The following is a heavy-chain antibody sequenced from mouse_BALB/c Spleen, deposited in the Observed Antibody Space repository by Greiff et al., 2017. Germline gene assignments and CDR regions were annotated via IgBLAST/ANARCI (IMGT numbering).Heavy chain of an antibody. CDR3: ARSYDAWFAY. J-gene: IGHJ3*01. V-gene: IGHV1-4*02. D-gene: IGHD2-12*01. CDR2: INPSSGYT. CDR1: GYTFTSYT. Sequence: QVQLKQSAAELARPGASVKMSCKASGYTFTSYTMHWVKQRPGQGLEWIGYINPSSGYTEYNQKFKDKTTLTADKSSSTAYMQLSSLTSEDSAVYYCARSYDAWFAYWGQGTLVTVSA.